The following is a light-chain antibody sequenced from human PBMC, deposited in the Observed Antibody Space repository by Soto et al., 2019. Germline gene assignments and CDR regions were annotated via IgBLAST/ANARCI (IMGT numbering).Light chain of an antibody. CDR1: QSVSSY. V-gene: IGKV3-11*01. CDR2: DAS. Sequence: EIVLTQSPATLSLSPGERATLSCRASQSVSSYLAWYQQKPGQAPRLLIYDASNRATGIPARFSGSGSGTDFTLTISSLEPEDFAVYYCQQRSNWPRFTFGPSTKVDIK. J-gene: IGKJ3*01. CDR3: QQRSNWPRFT.